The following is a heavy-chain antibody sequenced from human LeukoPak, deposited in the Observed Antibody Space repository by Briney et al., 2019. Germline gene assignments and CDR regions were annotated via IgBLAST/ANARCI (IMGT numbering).Heavy chain of an antibody. CDR3: ARLRRGMDV. D-gene: IGHD3-3*01. Sequence: PSETLSLTCTVSGGSISSYYWSWIRQPPGKGLEWIGYIYYSGSTNYNPSLKSRVTISVDTSKNQFSLKLSSVTAADTAVYYCARLRRGMDVWGQGTTATVSS. CDR1: GGSISSYY. V-gene: IGHV4-59*08. J-gene: IGHJ6*02. CDR2: IYYSGST.